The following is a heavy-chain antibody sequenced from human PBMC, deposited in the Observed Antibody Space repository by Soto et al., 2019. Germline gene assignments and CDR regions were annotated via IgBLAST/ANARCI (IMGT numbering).Heavy chain of an antibody. CDR1: GYTFTSYG. J-gene: IGHJ3*02. CDR2: ISAYNGNT. V-gene: IGHV1-18*04. Sequence: ASVKVSCKASGYTFTSYGISWVRQAPGQGLEWMGWISAYNGNTNYAQKLQGRVTMTTDTSTSTAYMELRSLRSGDTAVYYCATPTPYDSSGYFFRGDAFDIWGQGTMVTVSS. D-gene: IGHD3-22*01. CDR3: ATPTPYDSSGYFFRGDAFDI.